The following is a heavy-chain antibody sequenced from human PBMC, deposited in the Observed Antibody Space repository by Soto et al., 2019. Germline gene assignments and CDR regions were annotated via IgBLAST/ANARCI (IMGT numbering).Heavy chain of an antibody. Sequence: PSETLSLTCAVSGGSISTSNWWSWVRQPPGKGLEWIGEVYHSGSTNYNPSFKSRVAMSVDKSKNTLYLQMNSLRAEDTALYYCAQFAQTPSYWGQGTLVTVSS. CDR2: VYHSGST. CDR1: GGSISTSNW. J-gene: IGHJ4*02. D-gene: IGHD2-15*01. V-gene: IGHV4-4*02. CDR3: AQFAQTPSY.